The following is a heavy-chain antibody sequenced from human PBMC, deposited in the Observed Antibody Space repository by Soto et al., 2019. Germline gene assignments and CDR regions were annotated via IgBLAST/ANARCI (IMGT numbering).Heavy chain of an antibody. CDR2: ISSSSSYT. J-gene: IGHJ5*02. CDR3: AHGIAAAGTTPWFDP. Sequence: QVQLVESGGGLVKPGGSLRLSCAASGFTFSDYYMSWIRQAPGKGLEWVSYISSSSSYTNYADSVKGRFTISRDNAKNSRYLPMNSLRAEDTAVYYCAHGIAAAGTTPWFDPWGQGTLVTVSS. V-gene: IGHV3-11*06. CDR1: GFTFSDYY. D-gene: IGHD6-13*01.